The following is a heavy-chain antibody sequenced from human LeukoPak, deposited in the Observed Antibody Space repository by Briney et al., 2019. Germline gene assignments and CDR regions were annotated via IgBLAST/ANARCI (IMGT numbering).Heavy chain of an antibody. CDR3: AGNVPRLYYYGMDV. CDR1: GGSISSYY. J-gene: IGHJ6*02. Sequence: SDTLSLTCTVSGGSISSYYWSWIRQPPGKGLEWIGYIYYSGSTNYNPSVKSRVTISGDTSKNQFSLKLSSVTAADTAVYYCAGNVPRLYYYGMDVWGQGTTVTVAS. V-gene: IGHV4-59*08. D-gene: IGHD6-6*01. CDR2: IYYSGST.